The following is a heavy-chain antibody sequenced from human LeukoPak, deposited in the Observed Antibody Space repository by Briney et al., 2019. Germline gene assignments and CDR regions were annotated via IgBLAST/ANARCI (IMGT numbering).Heavy chain of an antibody. D-gene: IGHD1-26*01. CDR2: INPNSGGT. CDR1: GYTFSGYY. CDR3: ARDPSGSYYGWFDP. V-gene: IGHV1-2*02. Sequence: GASVKVSCKPSGYTFSGYYMHWVRQAPGQGLEWMGWINPNSGGTNFAQKFQGRVTMTRDTSISTAYMELSRLTSDDTAVYYCARDPSGSYYGWFDPWGQGTLVTVSS. J-gene: IGHJ5*02.